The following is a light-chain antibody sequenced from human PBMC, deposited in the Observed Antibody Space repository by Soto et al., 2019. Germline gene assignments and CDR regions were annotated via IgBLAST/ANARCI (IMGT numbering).Light chain of an antibody. CDR2: GAS. CDR3: QQYNNWPLT. J-gene: IGKJ4*01. Sequence: EIVLTQSPGTLSVSPGDRATLSCRTSQSVSSDLAWFQQKPGQAPRLLIYGASTRATGIPARFSGSGSGTEFTLTISSLQSEDFAIYYCQQYNNWPLTFGGGIKVEIK. CDR1: QSVSSD. V-gene: IGKV3-15*01.